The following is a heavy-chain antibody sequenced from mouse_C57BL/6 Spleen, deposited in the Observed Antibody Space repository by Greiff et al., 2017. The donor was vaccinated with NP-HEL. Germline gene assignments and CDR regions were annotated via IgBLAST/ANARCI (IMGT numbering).Heavy chain of an antibody. V-gene: IGHV5-17*01. Sequence: EVKVEESGGGLVKPGGSLKLSCAASGFTFSDYGMHWVRQAPEKGLEWVAYISSGSSTIYYADTVKGRFTISRDNAKNTLFLQMTSLRSEDTAMYYCARRWLLHWYFDVWGTGTTVTVSS. CDR1: GFTFSDYG. J-gene: IGHJ1*03. D-gene: IGHD2-3*01. CDR3: ARRWLLHWYFDV. CDR2: ISSGSSTI.